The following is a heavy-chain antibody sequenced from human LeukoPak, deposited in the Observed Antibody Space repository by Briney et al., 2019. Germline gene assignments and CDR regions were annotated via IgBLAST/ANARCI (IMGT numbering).Heavy chain of an antibody. CDR2: INPNSGGT. CDR3: ARDLGSGWFDY. CDR1: GYTFTGYY. J-gene: IGHJ4*02. Sequence: ASVKVSCKASGYTFTGYYMHWVRQAPGQGLEWMGWINPNSGGTNYAQKFQGRVTITRDTSASTAYMELSSLRSEDTAVYYCARDLGSGWFDYWGQGTLVTASS. V-gene: IGHV1-2*02. D-gene: IGHD6-19*01.